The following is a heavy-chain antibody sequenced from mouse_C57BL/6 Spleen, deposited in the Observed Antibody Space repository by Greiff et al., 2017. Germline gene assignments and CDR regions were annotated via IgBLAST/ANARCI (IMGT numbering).Heavy chain of an antibody. CDR1: GYTFTSYW. CDR3: ASVGGSSYEYVDV. V-gene: IGHV1-69*01. J-gene: IGHJ1*03. D-gene: IGHD1-1*01. Sequence: QVQLQQPGAELVMPGASVKLSCKASGYTFTSYWMHWVKQRPGQGLEWIGEIDPSDSYTNYNPKFKGKSTWTVDKSSSTAYMQLSSLTSEDSAVYYCASVGGSSYEYVDVWGTGTTVTVSS. CDR2: IDPSDSYT.